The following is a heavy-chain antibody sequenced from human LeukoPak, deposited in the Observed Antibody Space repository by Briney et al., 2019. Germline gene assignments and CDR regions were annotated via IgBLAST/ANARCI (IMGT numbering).Heavy chain of an antibody. CDR1: GFTFSSYA. D-gene: IGHD4-23*01. CDR2: ISYDGSNK. V-gene: IGHV3-30-3*01. J-gene: IGHJ6*02. Sequence: GGSLRLSCAASGFTFSSYAMHWVRQAPGKGLEWVAVISYDGSNKYYADSVKGRFTISRDNSKNTLYLQMNSLRAEDTAVYYCARDNAPNYGGKRSYYYYYGMDVWGQGTTVTVSS. CDR3: ARDNAPNYGGKRSYYYYYGMDV.